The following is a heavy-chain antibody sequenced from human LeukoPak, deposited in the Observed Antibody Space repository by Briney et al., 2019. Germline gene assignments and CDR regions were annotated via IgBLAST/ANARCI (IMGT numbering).Heavy chain of an antibody. CDR3: ARHYPLYYDSSGYFDY. J-gene: IGHJ4*02. Sequence: SETLSLTCAVYGGSFSGYYWSWIRQPPGKGLEWIGEINRSGSTNYNPSLKSRVTISVDTSKNQFSLKLSSVTAADTAVYYCARHYPLYYDSSGYFDYWGQGTLVTVSS. CDR2: INRSGST. CDR1: GGSFSGYY. V-gene: IGHV4-34*01. D-gene: IGHD3-22*01.